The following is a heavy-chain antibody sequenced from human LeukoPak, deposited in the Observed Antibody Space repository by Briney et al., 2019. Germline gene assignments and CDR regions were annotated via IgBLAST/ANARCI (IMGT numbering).Heavy chain of an antibody. CDR2: IYYSGST. D-gene: IGHD3-16*01. Sequence: SETLSLTCTVSDGSISSYYWSWIRQPPGKGLEWIGYIYYSGSTNYNPSVKSRVTISLDTSKNHFSLNLTSVTAADTAVYFCARGSSRGMLDYYYYMDVWGKGTTVTVSS. CDR1: DGSISSYY. V-gene: IGHV4-59*01. CDR3: ARGSSRGMLDYYYYMDV. J-gene: IGHJ6*03.